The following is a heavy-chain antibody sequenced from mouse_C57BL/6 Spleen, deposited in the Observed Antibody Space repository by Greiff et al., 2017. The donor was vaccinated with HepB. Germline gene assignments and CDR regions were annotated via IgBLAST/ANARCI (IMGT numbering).Heavy chain of an antibody. Sequence: QVHVKQSGAELVRPGASVTLSCKASGYTFTDYEMHWVKQTPVHGLEWIGAIDPETGGTAYNQKVKGKAILTADKSSSTAYMELRSLTSEDSAVYYCTRYYDYAWFAYWGQGTLVTVSA. CDR2: IDPETGGT. CDR3: TRYYDYAWFAY. CDR1: GYTFTDYE. D-gene: IGHD2-4*01. V-gene: IGHV1-15*01. J-gene: IGHJ3*01.